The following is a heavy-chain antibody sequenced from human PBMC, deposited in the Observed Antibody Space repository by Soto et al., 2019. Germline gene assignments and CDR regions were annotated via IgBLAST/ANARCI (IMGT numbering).Heavy chain of an antibody. CDR2: ISAYNGNT. CDR1: GYTFTSYG. D-gene: IGHD3-22*01. Sequence: QVQLVQSGAEVKKPGASVKVSCKASGYTFTSYGISWVRQAPGQGLEWMGWISAYNGNTNYAQKLQGRVTMTTDTSTSTAYMELRSLRSDDTAVYYRARDSRGSYYYDSSGYYPTFDYWGQGTLVTVSS. V-gene: IGHV1-18*01. CDR3: ARDSRGSYYYDSSGYYPTFDY. J-gene: IGHJ4*02.